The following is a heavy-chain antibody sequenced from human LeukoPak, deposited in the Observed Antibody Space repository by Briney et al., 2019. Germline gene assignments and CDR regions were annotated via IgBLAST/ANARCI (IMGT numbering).Heavy chain of an antibody. CDR1: RFTFRNYE. Sequence: GSLRLSCTASRFTFRNYEMNWARQAPGKGLEWISYISTSGTTIYYADSVKGRFTISRDNARNSLFLQMNSLRAEDTAVYYCARAGDLVVVPHFDYWGQGTLVTVSS. V-gene: IGHV3-48*03. D-gene: IGHD3-16*01. J-gene: IGHJ4*02. CDR3: ARAGDLVVVPHFDY. CDR2: ISTSGTTI.